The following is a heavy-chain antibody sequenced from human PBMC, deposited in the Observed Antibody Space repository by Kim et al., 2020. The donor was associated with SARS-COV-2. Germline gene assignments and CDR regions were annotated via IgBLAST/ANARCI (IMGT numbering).Heavy chain of an antibody. D-gene: IGHD3-10*01. V-gene: IGHV3-30*18. J-gene: IGHJ4*02. CDR2: ISYDGSNK. CDR3: AKELGMGFGVLSYFDY. CDR1: GFTFSSYG. Sequence: GGSLRLSCAASGFTFSSYGMHWVRQAPGKGLEWVAVISYDGSNKYYADSVKGRFTISRDNSKNTLYLQMNSLRAEDTAVYYCAKELGMGFGVLSYFDYWGQGTLVTVSS.